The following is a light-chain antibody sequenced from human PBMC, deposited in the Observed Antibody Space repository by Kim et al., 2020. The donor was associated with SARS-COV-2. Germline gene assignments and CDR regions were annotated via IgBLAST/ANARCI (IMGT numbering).Light chain of an antibody. CDR3: AAWDDSLNPHVV. Sequence: TQPPSASGTPGQRVTISCSGSSSNIGGNTVNWYQQLPGTAPKLLIYSDTQRPSGVPDRFSGSKSGTSASLAISGLQSEDEADYYCAAWDDSLNPHVVFGGGTQLTVL. V-gene: IGLV1-44*01. J-gene: IGLJ2*01. CDR1: SSNIGGNT. CDR2: SDT.